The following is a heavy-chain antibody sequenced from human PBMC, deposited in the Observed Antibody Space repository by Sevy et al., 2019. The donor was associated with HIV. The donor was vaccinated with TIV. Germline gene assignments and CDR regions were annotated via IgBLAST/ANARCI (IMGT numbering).Heavy chain of an antibody. CDR2: IYSGGST. J-gene: IGHJ3*02. CDR3: ARVTDCSGGSCYFLSAFDI. V-gene: IGHV3-53*01. CDR1: GFTVSSNY. Sequence: GGSLRLSCAASGFTVSSNYMSWVRQAPGKGLEWVSVIYSGGSTYYADPVKGRFTISRDNSKNTLYLQMNSLRAEDTAVYYCARVTDCSGGSCYFLSAFDIWGQGTMVTVSS. D-gene: IGHD2-15*01.